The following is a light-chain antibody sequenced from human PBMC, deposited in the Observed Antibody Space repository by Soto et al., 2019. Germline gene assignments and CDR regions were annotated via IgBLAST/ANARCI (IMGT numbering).Light chain of an antibody. CDR1: QSVSSSY. CDR3: QQYGGSPPYT. CDR2: GAS. J-gene: IGKJ2*01. Sequence: EIVLTQSPGTLSLSPGERVTLSCRASQSVSSSYLAWYQQKPAQAPRLLIYGASNRATGIPDRFSGSGSGTAFTLTISRREPEDFAVYYCQQYGGSPPYTFGQGTKLEIK. V-gene: IGKV3-20*01.